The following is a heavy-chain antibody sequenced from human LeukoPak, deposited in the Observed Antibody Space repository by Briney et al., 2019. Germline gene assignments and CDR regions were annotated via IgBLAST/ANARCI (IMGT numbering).Heavy chain of an antibody. D-gene: IGHD3-10*01. Sequence: GGSLRLSCAASGFTFNNYWMTWFRQAPGKGLEWVADIKQDGTEIFYVDSVRGRFIISRDNAENSLYLQMNSLRVEDTAVYYCARTPDGADYWGQGTLVTVSS. CDR1: GFTFNNYW. CDR2: IKQDGTEI. J-gene: IGHJ4*02. CDR3: ARTPDGADY. V-gene: IGHV3-7*01.